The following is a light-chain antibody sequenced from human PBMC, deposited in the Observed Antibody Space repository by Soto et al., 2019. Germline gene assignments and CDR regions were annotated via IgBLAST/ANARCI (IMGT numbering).Light chain of an antibody. V-gene: IGLV2-14*01. CDR2: EVN. J-gene: IGLJ2*01. CDR3: SSYTGSSTLEV. CDR1: SSDVGGYNY. Sequence: QSALTQPASVSGSPAQSITISCTGTSSDVGGYNYVSWYQQHPGKAPKLLIFEVNNRPSGVSNRFSGSKSGNTASLTISGLQAEDEADYYCSSYTGSSTLEVFGGGTQLTVL.